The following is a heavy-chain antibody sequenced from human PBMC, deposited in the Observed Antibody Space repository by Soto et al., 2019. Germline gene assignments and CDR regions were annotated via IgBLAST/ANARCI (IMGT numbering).Heavy chain of an antibody. V-gene: IGHV3-30-3*01. CDR2: ISYDGSNK. J-gene: IGHJ5*02. D-gene: IGHD6-25*01. CDR3: AKDNLAPCSNGWEIRFDP. Sequence: PGGSLRLSCAASGFTFSSYAMHWVRQAPGKGLEWVAVISYDGSNKYYADSVKGRFTISRDNSKNTLYLQMNSLRAEDTAVYYCAKDNLAPCSNGWEIRFDPWGQGTLVTVSS. CDR1: GFTFSSYA.